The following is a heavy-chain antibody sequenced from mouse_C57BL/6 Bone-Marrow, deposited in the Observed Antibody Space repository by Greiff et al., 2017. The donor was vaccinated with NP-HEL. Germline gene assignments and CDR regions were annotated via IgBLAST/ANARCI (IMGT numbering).Heavy chain of an antibody. V-gene: IGHV2-5*01. CDR1: GFSLTSYG. CDR2: IWRGGST. Sequence: QVHVKQSGPGLVQPSQSLSITCTVSGFSLTSYGVHWVRQSPGKGLEWLGVIWRGGSTDYNAAFMSRLSITKDNSKSQVFFKMNSLQADDTAIYYCAKNSYYSNYVDYFDDWGQGTTLTVSS. J-gene: IGHJ2*01. D-gene: IGHD2-5*01. CDR3: AKNSYYSNYVDYFDD.